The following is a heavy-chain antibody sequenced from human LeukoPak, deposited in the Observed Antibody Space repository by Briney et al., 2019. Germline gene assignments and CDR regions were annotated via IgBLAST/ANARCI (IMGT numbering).Heavy chain of an antibody. J-gene: IGHJ4*02. CDR2: IYPGDSDT. CDR3: ARHYYDYVWGSYGIDY. D-gene: IGHD3-16*01. Sequence: GESLKISCRGSGYSFSNYWIGWVRQMPGKGLEWMGIIYPGDSDTRYSPSFQGQVTISADKSISTAYLQWSSLKASDTAMYYCARHYYDYVWGSYGIDYWGQGTLVTVSS. V-gene: IGHV5-51*01. CDR1: GYSFSNYW.